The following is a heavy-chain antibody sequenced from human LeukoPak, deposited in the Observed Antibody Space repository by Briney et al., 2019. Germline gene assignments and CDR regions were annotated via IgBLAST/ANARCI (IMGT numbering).Heavy chain of an antibody. CDR2: IYYSGST. V-gene: IGHV4-59*08. J-gene: IGHJ4*02. Sequence: SETLSLTCTVSGGSISSYYWSWIRQPPGKGLEWIGYIYYSGSTNYNPSLKSRVTISVDTSKNQFSLKLSSVTAADTAVYCCARHRPIAVAGLSLDYWGQGTLVTVSS. CDR1: GGSISSYY. CDR3: ARHRPIAVAGLSLDY. D-gene: IGHD6-19*01.